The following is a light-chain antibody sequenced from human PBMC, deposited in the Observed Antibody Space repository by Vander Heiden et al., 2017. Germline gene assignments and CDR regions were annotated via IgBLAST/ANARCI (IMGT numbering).Light chain of an antibody. CDR2: GAS. J-gene: IGKJ3*01. Sequence: EIVLTQPPGTLSLSPGERATLSCRASQSGSSNYFAWYQQKPGQAPRLLIYGASSRATGIPDRFSGSGSGTDFTLTISRLEPEDFAVYYCKQYGNSPICTFGHGTKVDIK. CDR1: QSGSSNY. V-gene: IGKV3-20*01. CDR3: KQYGNSPICT.